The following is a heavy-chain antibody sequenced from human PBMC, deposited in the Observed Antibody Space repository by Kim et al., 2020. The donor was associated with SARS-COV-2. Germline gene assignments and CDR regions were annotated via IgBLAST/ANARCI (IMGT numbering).Heavy chain of an antibody. CDR3: GRMEKDFWSNYYSGGYLDN. V-gene: IGHV4-39*07. J-gene: IGHJ4*02. D-gene: IGHD3-3*01. CDR2: IFYSGST. CDR1: GGSISSSSYY. Sequence: SETLSLTCTVSGGSISSSSYYWGWVRQPPGKGLEWIGSIFYSGSTYYNLSLKSRVTISVDTSENQFSLKLFSVTAADTAVYYCGRMEKDFWSNYYSGGYLDNWGQGTLVTVSS.